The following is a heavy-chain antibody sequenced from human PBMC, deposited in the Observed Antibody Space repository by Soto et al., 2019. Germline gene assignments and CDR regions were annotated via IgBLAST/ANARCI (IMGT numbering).Heavy chain of an antibody. CDR2: IKSKTDGGTR. D-gene: IGHD2-2*01. V-gene: IGHV3-15*01. CDR1: GFTFSNVW. CDR3: TRDRSSAGWFDDAFDI. Sequence: GGSLRLSCAASGFTFSNVWMSWVRQAPGKGLEWVGRIKSKTDGGTRDYTASVKGRFTISRDDSKNTLYLQMNSLKTEDTAVYYCTRDRSSAGWFDDAFDIWGQGTMVTVSS. J-gene: IGHJ3*02.